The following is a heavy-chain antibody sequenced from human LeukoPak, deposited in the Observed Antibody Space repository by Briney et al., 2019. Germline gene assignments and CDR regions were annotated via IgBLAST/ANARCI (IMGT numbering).Heavy chain of an antibody. D-gene: IGHD5-18*01. CDR2: INSDGSST. J-gene: IGHJ4*02. CDR1: GFTFSSYW. V-gene: IGHV3-74*01. Sequence: PGGSLRLSCAASGFTFSSYWMHWVRQAPGEGLVWVSRINSDGSSTSYADSVKGRFTISRDNAKNTLYLQMNSLRGEDTAVYYCARKAGGYSYGPLDYWGQGTLVTVSS. CDR3: ARKAGGYSYGPLDY.